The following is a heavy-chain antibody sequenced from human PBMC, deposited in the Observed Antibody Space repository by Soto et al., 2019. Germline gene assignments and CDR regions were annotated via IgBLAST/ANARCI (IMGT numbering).Heavy chain of an antibody. Sequence: PSETLSITCAFSCYSIINSYYWCWIRQPPGKGLEWIGNIDHSGSTYYNPSLKSRVTISLDTSKNQSSLKLNSVTAADAAVYYCASAFYGDYAAYYYGMDVWGQGTTVTVYS. V-gene: IGHV4-38-2*01. CDR3: ASAFYGDYAAYYYGMDV. CDR1: CYSIINSYY. J-gene: IGHJ6*02. CDR2: IDHSGST. D-gene: IGHD4-17*01.